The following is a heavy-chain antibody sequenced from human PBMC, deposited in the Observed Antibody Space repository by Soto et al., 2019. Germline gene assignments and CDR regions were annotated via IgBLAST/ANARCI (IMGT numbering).Heavy chain of an antibody. CDR2: INAGNGNT. CDR3: ARENLDFWSTHRVGDYYYMDV. V-gene: IGHV1-3*01. D-gene: IGHD3-3*01. J-gene: IGHJ6*03. Sequence: QVQLVQSGAEIKKPGASVKVSCKASGYTFTNSAMHWVRQAPGQSLEWMGWINAGNGNTKFSQNFQGRVSITGDTSASTAYMELNSLTSEDTAVYFCARENLDFWSTHRVGDYYYMDVWGNGTTVTVSS. CDR1: GYTFTNSA.